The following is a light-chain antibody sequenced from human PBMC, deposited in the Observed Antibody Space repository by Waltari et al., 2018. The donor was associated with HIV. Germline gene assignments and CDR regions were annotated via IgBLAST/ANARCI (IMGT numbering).Light chain of an antibody. CDR2: DVT. Sequence: QSALTQPPSASGSPGQSVTISCTGTSSDIGAYNYVSWFQQHPGKAPKLMIYDVTKRPSGVPDLFSGSKSGNTASLTVSGLQAEDEADYYCASHAGSKDVFGGVTRLTVL. CDR1: SSDIGAYNY. V-gene: IGLV2-8*01. J-gene: IGLJ2*01. CDR3: ASHAGSKDV.